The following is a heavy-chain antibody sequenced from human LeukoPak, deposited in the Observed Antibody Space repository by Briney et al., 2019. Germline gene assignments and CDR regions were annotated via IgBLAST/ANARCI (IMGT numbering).Heavy chain of an antibody. CDR3: ARATGLPWFGELLDPVDY. CDR2: ISAYNGNT. D-gene: IGHD3-10*01. V-gene: IGHV1-18*01. CDR1: GYTFTSYG. Sequence: ASVKVSCKASGYTFTSYGISWVRQAPGQGLEWMGWISAYNGNTNYAQKLQGRVTMTTDTSTSTAYMELRSLRSDDTAVYYCARATGLPWFGELLDPVDYWGQGTLVTVSS. J-gene: IGHJ4*02.